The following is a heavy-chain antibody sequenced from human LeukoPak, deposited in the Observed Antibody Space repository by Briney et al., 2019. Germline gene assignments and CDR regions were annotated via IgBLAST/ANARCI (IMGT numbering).Heavy chain of an antibody. Sequence: ASLKISCTASVYTFTADYMHWVRQAPGQGLEWIGWINTKSVVTNYAQKLQGRVTMTTDTSTSTAYMELRSLRSDDTAVYYCARAPRWTLYDYVWGSYPLYSDYWGQGTLVTVSS. V-gene: IGHV1-2*02. D-gene: IGHD3-16*01. CDR1: VYTFTADY. CDR3: ARAPRWTLYDYVWGSYPLYSDY. CDR2: INTKSVVT. J-gene: IGHJ4*02.